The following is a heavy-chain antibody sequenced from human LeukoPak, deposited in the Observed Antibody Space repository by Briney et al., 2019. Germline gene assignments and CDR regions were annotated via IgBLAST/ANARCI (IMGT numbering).Heavy chain of an antibody. CDR1: GGSFSGYY. V-gene: IGHV4-34*01. CDR3: AREWGHYYGSGSYNYGAFDI. Sequence: TSETLSLTCAVYGGSFSGYYWSWIHQPPGKGLEWIGEINHSGSTSYNPSLKSRVTISVDTSKNQFSLKLSSVTAADTAVYYCAREWGHYYGSGSYNYGAFDIWGQGTMVTVSS. CDR2: INHSGST. J-gene: IGHJ3*02. D-gene: IGHD3-10*01.